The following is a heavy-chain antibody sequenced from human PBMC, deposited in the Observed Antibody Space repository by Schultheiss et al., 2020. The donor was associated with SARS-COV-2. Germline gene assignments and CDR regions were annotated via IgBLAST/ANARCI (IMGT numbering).Heavy chain of an antibody. CDR3: ARDPTYYDILTGSYALYYYGMDV. J-gene: IGHJ6*02. CDR1: GGAISRGGFH. Sequence: SETLSLTCTVSGGAISRGGFHWSWIRQHPGKGLEWIGYIFENGDTYYNPSLRTRLTISVDTSKNQFSLTLTSVTAADTAVYYCARDPTYYDILTGSYALYYYGMDVWGQGTTVTVSS. V-gene: IGHV4-31*03. D-gene: IGHD3-9*01. CDR2: IFENGDT.